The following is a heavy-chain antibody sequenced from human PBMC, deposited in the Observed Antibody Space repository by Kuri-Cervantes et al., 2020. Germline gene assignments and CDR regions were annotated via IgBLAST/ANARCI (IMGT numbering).Heavy chain of an antibody. J-gene: IGHJ5*02. CDR1: GGSVSSGSYY. CDR2: IYYSGST. D-gene: IGHD3-22*01. CDR3: AREGGYYYDSSGYYVTGWFDP. V-gene: IGHV4-61*01. Sequence: GSLRLSCTVSGGSVSSGSYYWSWIRQPPGKGLEWIGYIYYSGSTNYNPSLKSRVTISVDTSKNQFSLKLSSVTAADTAVYYCAREGGYYYDSSGYYVTGWFDPWGQGTLVTVSS.